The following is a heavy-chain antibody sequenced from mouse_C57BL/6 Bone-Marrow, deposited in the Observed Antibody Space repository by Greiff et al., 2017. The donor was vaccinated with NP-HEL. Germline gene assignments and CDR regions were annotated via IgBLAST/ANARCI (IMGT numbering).Heavy chain of an antibody. J-gene: IGHJ3*01. D-gene: IGHD4-1*02. V-gene: IGHV5-9-1*02. CDR1: GFTFSSYA. Sequence: EVQLVESGEGLVKPGGSLKLSCAASGFTFSSYAMSWVRQTPEKRLEWVAYISSGGDYIYYADTVKGRFTISRDNARNTLYLQMSSLKSEDTAMYYCTRGTSTGTGAWFAYWGQGTLVTVSA. CDR3: TRGTSTGTGAWFAY. CDR2: ISSGGDYI.